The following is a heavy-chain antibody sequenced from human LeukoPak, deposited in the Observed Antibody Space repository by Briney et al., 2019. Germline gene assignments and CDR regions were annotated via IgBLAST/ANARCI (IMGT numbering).Heavy chain of an antibody. CDR2: IYYSGST. J-gene: IGHJ5*02. D-gene: IGHD6-13*01. Sequence: SGTLSLTCTVSGGSISSGGYYWSWIRQHPGKGLEWIGYIYYSGSTYYNPSLKSRVTISVDTSKNQFSLKLSSVTAADTAVYYCASSLAAAGPWWFDPWGQGTLVTVSS. CDR3: ASSLAAAGPWWFDP. V-gene: IGHV4-31*03. CDR1: GGSISSGGYY.